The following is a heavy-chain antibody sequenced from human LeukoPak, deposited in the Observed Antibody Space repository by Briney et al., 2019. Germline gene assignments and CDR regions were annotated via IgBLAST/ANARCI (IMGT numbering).Heavy chain of an antibody. Sequence: GGSLRLSCSASGFTFSSYWMHWVRQAPGKGLEWVAIIKQDGSEKFYVDSVKGRFTVSRDNIKNLLYLQMNTLRVEDTGVYYCVGSAGWLFDYWGQGTLVTVSS. CDR3: VGSAGWLFDY. CDR2: IKQDGSEK. D-gene: IGHD3-10*01. CDR1: GFTFSSYW. J-gene: IGHJ4*02. V-gene: IGHV3-7*01.